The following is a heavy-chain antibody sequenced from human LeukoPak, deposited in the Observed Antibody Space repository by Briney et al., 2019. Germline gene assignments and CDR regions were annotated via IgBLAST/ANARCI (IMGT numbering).Heavy chain of an antibody. Sequence: SETLSLTWTVASRSMSINYCGWIRQPPGKGLEWIGYIYSSGSTNYNPSLKSRVTISVDTSKNQFSLKLSSVTAADTAVYYCARERHKPDHSSGLDYWGQGTLVTVSS. CDR2: IYSSGST. V-gene: IGHV4-59*01. J-gene: IGHJ4*02. CDR3: ARERHKPDHSSGLDY. D-gene: IGHD6-19*01. CDR1: SRSMSINY.